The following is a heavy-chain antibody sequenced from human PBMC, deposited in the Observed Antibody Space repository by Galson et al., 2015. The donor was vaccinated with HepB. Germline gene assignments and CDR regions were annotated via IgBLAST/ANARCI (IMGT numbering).Heavy chain of an antibody. D-gene: IGHD3-10*01. CDR3: AREISRSYFY. CDR2: IYSGGST. J-gene: IGHJ4*02. V-gene: IGHV3-53*01. Sequence: GKGLEWVSVIYSGGSTYYADSVKGRFTISRDNSKNTLYLQMNSLRAEDTAVYYCAREISRSYFYWGQGTLVTVSS.